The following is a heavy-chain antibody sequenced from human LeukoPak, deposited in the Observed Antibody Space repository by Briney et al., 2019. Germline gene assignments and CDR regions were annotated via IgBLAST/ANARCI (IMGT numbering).Heavy chain of an antibody. V-gene: IGHV1-2*02. CDR1: GYTFTGYY. J-gene: IGHJ4*02. CDR3: ARVGALQPSRPYYFDY. CDR2: INPNSGGT. D-gene: IGHD1-26*01. Sequence: GASVKVSCKASGYTFTGYYMHGVRQAPGQGLEWMGWINPNSGGTNYAQKFQGRVTMTRDTSISTAYMELSRLRSDDTAVYYCARVGALQPSRPYYFDYWGQGTLVTVSS.